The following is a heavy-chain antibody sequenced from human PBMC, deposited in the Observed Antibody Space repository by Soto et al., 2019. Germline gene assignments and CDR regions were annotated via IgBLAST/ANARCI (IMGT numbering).Heavy chain of an antibody. V-gene: IGHV4-31*03. Sequence: QVQLQESGPGLVKPSQTLSLTCTVSGGSISSGGYYWSWIRQHPGKGLEWIGYIYYSGSTYYNPSLQSRVTISADTSKNQFSLKLSSVTAADTAVYYCARDPIEYTYSSSKGFDYWGQGTLVTVSS. CDR3: ARDPIEYTYSSSKGFDY. CDR1: GGSISSGGYY. D-gene: IGHD6-6*01. CDR2: IYYSGST. J-gene: IGHJ4*02.